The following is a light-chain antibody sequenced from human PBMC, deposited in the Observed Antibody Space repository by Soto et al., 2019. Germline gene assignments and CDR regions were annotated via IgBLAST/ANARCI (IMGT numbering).Light chain of an antibody. Sequence: EIVLTQSPATLSLSPGERATLSCRASQSVTNYLVLYQQKPGQAPRLLIYDASKRATGIPDRFSGSGSGTVFRLAISSLVPEDFAVYYCQQRRNWPRTFGQGTKVEIK. CDR2: DAS. V-gene: IGKV3-11*01. J-gene: IGKJ1*01. CDR3: QQRRNWPRT. CDR1: QSVTNY.